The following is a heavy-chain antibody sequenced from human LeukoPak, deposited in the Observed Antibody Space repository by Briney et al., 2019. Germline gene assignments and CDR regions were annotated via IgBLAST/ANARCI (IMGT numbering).Heavy chain of an antibody. CDR2: ISGSGGST. J-gene: IGHJ4*02. Sequence: PGGSLRLSCAASGFTFSSFALSWVRQAPGKGLEWVSSISGSGGSTSYADSVKGRFTISRDISTNTLYLQMNSLRAEDTAIYYCLRGCSDPCYRFDYWGQGTLVTVSS. V-gene: IGHV3-23*01. CDR3: LRGCSDPCYRFDY. CDR1: GFTFSSFA. D-gene: IGHD2-15*01.